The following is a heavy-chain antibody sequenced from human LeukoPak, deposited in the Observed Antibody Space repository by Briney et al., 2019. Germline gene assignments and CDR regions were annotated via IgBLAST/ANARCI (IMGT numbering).Heavy chain of an antibody. CDR1: GFTFSSYA. V-gene: IGHV3-23*01. CDR3: AKDLIYDSSGYYEYYFDY. D-gene: IGHD3-22*01. CDR2: ISGSGGRT. J-gene: IGHJ4*02. Sequence: GGSLRLSCAASGFTFSSYAMSWVRQAPGKGLEWVSGISGSGGRTYYTDSMKGRFTISRDNSKNTVYLQMNSLRAEDTAVYYCAKDLIYDSSGYYEYYFDYWGQGTLVTVSS.